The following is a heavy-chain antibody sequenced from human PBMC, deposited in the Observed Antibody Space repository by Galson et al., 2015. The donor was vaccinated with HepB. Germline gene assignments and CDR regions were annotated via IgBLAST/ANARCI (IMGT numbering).Heavy chain of an antibody. Sequence: SLRLSCAASGFTLNSYSMNWVRLAPGKGLEWVSSLRSSSTYISYADSVKGRFTISRDNANNSLFLQMRNVRAEDTALYYCVRDKSGSYGGRVLYNYGMDVWGQGTTVTVSS. CDR1: GFTLNSYS. V-gene: IGHV3-21*01. D-gene: IGHD1-26*01. J-gene: IGHJ6*02. CDR2: LRSSSTYI. CDR3: VRDKSGSYGGRVLYNYGMDV.